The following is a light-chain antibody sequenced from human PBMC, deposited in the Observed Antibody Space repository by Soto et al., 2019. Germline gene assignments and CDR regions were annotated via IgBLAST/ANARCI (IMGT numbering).Light chain of an antibody. V-gene: IGLV1-51*01. CDR3: GTWDDSLRTWV. Sequence: QSVLTQPPSVSAAPGQKVTICCSGGSSNIGKNYVSWYQQLPGGAPKLLIYDNNKRPSVISDRFSGSKSGTSATLGITGLQTGDEADFYCGTWDDSLRTWVFGGGTKLTVL. J-gene: IGLJ3*02. CDR1: SSNIGKNY. CDR2: DNN.